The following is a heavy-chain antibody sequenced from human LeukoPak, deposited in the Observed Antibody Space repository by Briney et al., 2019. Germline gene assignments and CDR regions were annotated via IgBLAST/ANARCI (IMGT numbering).Heavy chain of an antibody. J-gene: IGHJ6*03. CDR3: ARAIVVVPAAMLAGPRKQYYYYYMDV. D-gene: IGHD2-2*01. CDR2: IYYSGST. CDR1: GGSISSYY. Sequence: SETLSLTCTVSGGSISSYYWSWIRQPPGKGLEWIGYIYYSGSTNYNPSLKSRVTISVDTSKNQFSLKLSSVTAADTAVYYCARAIVVVPAAMLAGPRKQYYYYYMDVWGKGTTVTVSS. V-gene: IGHV4-59*01.